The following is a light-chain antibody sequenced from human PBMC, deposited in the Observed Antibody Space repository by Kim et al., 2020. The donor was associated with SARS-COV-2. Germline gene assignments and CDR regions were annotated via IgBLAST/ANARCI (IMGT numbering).Light chain of an antibody. CDR3: QLRSDWSYT. J-gene: IGKJ2*01. Sequence: EVVLTQSPATLSLSPGETATLSCRASQSVSSSLAWYQQKPGQAPRLLMYDASNRATGIPGRFSGRGSGTDFILTISSLEPEDFAVYYCQLRSDWSYTFGQGTKLEI. CDR2: DAS. CDR1: QSVSSS. V-gene: IGKV3-11*01.